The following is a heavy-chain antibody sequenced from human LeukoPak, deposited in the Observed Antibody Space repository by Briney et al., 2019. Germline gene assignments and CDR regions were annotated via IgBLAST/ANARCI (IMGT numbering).Heavy chain of an antibody. Sequence: GGSLRLSCAASGFTFSSYSMNWVRQAPGKGLEWVANINQDGSQKYYVDSVKGRFTISRDNAKNSLYVQMNSLRAEDTAVYYCARGRTILLDFWGQGALVTVSS. CDR1: GFTFSSYS. V-gene: IGHV3-7*01. CDR2: INQDGSQK. J-gene: IGHJ4*02. D-gene: IGHD2-2*02. CDR3: ARGRTILLDF.